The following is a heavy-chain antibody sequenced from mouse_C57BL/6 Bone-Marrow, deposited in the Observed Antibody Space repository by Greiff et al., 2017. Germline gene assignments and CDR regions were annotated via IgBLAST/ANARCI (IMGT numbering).Heavy chain of an antibody. D-gene: IGHD1-1*01. CDR2: ISSGGSYT. J-gene: IGHJ2*01. CDR1: GFTFSSYG. CDR3: ARDYGRPSFDY. V-gene: IGHV5-6*02. Sequence: DVKLVESGGDLVKPGGSLKLSCAASGFTFSSYGMSWVRQTPDKRLEWVATISSGGSYTYYPDSVKGRFTISRDNAKNTLYLQMSSLNSEDTAMYYVARDYGRPSFDYWGQGTTLTVSS.